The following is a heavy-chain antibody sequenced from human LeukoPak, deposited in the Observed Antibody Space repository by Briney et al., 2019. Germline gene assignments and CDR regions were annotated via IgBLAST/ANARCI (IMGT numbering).Heavy chain of an antibody. V-gene: IGHV1-2*02. CDR2: INPNRGGT. CDR1: GYTFTGYY. Sequence: ASVKVSCKASGYTFTGYYMHWVRQAPGQGLEWRGWINPNRGGTNYAQKFQGRVTMTRDTSISTAYMELSRLRSDDTAVYYCARGRACSSTSCYKTGGWFDPWGQGTLVTVSS. D-gene: IGHD2-2*02. J-gene: IGHJ5*02. CDR3: ARGRACSSTSCYKTGGWFDP.